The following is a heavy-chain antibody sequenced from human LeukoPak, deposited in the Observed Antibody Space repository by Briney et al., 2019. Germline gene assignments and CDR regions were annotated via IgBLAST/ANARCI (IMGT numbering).Heavy chain of an antibody. Sequence: ASVKVSCKASGYTFTSYDINWVRQATGQGLEWMGWTNPNSGNTGYAQKFQGGVTMIRNTSISTAYMELSSLRSEDTAVYYCARALTRAVAGTGYWGQGTLVTVSS. J-gene: IGHJ4*02. D-gene: IGHD6-19*01. CDR3: ARALTRAVAGTGY. CDR1: GYTFTSYD. CDR2: TNPNSGNT. V-gene: IGHV1-8*01.